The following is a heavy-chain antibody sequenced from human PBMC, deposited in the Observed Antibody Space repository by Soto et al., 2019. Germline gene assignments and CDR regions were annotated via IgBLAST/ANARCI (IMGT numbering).Heavy chain of an antibody. D-gene: IGHD2-15*01. V-gene: IGHV4-59*01. J-gene: IGHJ6*02. CDR1: GGPIRSYY. CDR3: ARDKTVVDYYHYGMDV. Sequence: XAILLPTANVPGGPIRSYYVSWIPQPPGKGLEWIGYIYYSGSTNYNPYLKSRVTISVDTSKNQFSLKLSSVTAADTAVYYCARDKTVVDYYHYGMDVWGQGTTVTFSS. CDR2: IYYSGST.